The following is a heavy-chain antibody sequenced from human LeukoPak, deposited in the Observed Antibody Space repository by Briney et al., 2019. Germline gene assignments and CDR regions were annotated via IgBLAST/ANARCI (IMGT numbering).Heavy chain of an antibody. V-gene: IGHV1-2*02. J-gene: IGHJ5*02. Sequence: ASVKVSCKTSGYTFNVYYMHWVRQAPGQGLEWMGWINPNSGDTSYSQKFQGRVTMTRDTSISTAYMELMRLRSDDTAVYYCAREPATINWGIGEWFDPWGQGTLVTVSS. CDR2: INPNSGDT. CDR1: GYTFNVYY. D-gene: IGHD7-27*01. CDR3: AREPATINWGIGEWFDP.